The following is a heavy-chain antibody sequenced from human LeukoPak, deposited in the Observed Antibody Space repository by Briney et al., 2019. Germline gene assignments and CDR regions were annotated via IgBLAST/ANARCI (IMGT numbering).Heavy chain of an antibody. V-gene: IGHV3-48*01. CDR3: ARDHAYAFDI. CDR2: IGSAI. CDR1: GFTFSDFS. J-gene: IGHJ3*02. Sequence: GGSLRLSCVASGFTFSDFSLNWVRQAPGKGLEWISYIGSAIYYADSVKSRFTISRDNAKNSLYLQMNSLRAEDTAVYYCARDHAYAFDIWGQGTLVTVSS. D-gene: IGHD2-2*01.